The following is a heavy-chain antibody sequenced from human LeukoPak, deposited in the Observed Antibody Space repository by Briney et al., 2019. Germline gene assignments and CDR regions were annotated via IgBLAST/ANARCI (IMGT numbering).Heavy chain of an antibody. CDR2: ISGSGGST. V-gene: IGHV3-23*01. D-gene: IGHD3-3*01. Sequence: PGGSLRLSCAASGFTFSSYAMSWVRQAPGKGLEWVSAISGSGGSTYYADSVQGRFTISRDNSKNTLYLQMNSLRAEDTAVYYCAKNRGYDFWSGYYDYFDYWGQGTLVTVSS. CDR3: AKNRGYDFWSGYYDYFDY. J-gene: IGHJ4*02. CDR1: GFTFSSYA.